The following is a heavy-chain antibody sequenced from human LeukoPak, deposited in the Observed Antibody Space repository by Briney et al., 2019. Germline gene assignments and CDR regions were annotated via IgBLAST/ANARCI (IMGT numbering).Heavy chain of an antibody. Sequence: ASETLSLTCTVSGGSISSYYWSWIRQPPGKGLEWIGYIYYSGSTNYNPSLKSRVTISVDTSKNQFSLKLSSVTAADTAVYYCARSPYGDYVDYWGQGTLVTVSS. V-gene: IGHV4-59*01. J-gene: IGHJ4*02. CDR1: GGSISSYY. D-gene: IGHD4-17*01. CDR3: ARSPYGDYVDY. CDR2: IYYSGST.